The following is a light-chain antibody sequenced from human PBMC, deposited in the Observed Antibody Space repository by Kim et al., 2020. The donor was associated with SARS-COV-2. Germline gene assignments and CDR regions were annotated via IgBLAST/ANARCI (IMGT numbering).Light chain of an antibody. CDR3: QHYNSYPYT. J-gene: IGKJ2*01. CDR1: QTISTL. CDR2: QAS. Sequence: SASVGDIVTITCRASQTISTLLAWYQQKPGKAPKLLIYQASTLESGVPSRFSGSGSGTEFSLTISSLQPDDFATYFCQHYNSYPYTFGQGTKLEI. V-gene: IGKV1-5*01.